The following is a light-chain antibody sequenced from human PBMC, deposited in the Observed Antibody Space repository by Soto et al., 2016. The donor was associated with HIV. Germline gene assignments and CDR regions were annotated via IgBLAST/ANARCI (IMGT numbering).Light chain of an antibody. CDR2: DDN. CDR3: QVWDRSSDHVV. Sequence: SYELTQPPSVSVAPGKTARITCGGNNIGSQSVRWYQQRPGQAPVLVANDDNDRPSGIPERFSGSNSGNTATLTISRVEAGDEADYYCQVWDRSSDHVVFGGGTKADRP. V-gene: IGLV3-21*03. J-gene: IGLJ2*01. CDR1: NIGSQS.